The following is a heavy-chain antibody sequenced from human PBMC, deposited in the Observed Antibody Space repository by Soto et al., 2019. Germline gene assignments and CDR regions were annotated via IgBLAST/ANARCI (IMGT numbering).Heavy chain of an antibody. CDR1: GYSFTTYY. V-gene: IGHV1-46*01. D-gene: IGHD3-22*01. J-gene: IGHJ6*02. CDR3: ARGYYYDSSGYYYYYYYYGMDV. Sequence: ASVKVSCKASGYSFTTYYIHWVRQAPGQGLEWMGIIDPSSGIANYAQKFQGRVTITADKSTSTAYMELSSLRSEDTAVYYCARGYYYDSSGYYYYYYYYGMDVWGQGTTVTVSS. CDR2: IDPSSGIA.